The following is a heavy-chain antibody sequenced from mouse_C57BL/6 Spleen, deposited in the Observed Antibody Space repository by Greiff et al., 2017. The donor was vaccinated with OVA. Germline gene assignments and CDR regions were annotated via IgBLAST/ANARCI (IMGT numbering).Heavy chain of an antibody. V-gene: IGHV3-6*01. D-gene: IGHD2-3*01. J-gene: IGHJ3*01. Sequence: VQLKESGPGLVKPSQSLSLTCSVTGYSITSGYYWNWIRQFPGNKLEWMGYISYDGSNNYNPSLKNRISITRDTSKNQFFLKLNSVTTEDTATYYCARDRGYDGYSAWFAYWGQGTLVTVSA. CDR1: GYSITSGYY. CDR2: ISYDGSN. CDR3: ARDRGYDGYSAWFAY.